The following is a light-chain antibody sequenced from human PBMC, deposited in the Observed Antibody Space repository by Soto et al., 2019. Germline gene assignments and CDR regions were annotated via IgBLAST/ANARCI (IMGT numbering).Light chain of an antibody. CDR2: EVS. J-gene: IGLJ3*02. Sequence: QSALTQPASVSGSPGQSITISCTGTSNDAGGYNYVSWYQQHPGQAPKLMIYEVSNWPSGVSNRFSGSKSGNTASLTISGLQAEDEADYYCSSYTNSNTQVFGGGTKVTVL. CDR3: SSYTNSNTQV. CDR1: SNDAGGYNY. V-gene: IGLV2-14*01.